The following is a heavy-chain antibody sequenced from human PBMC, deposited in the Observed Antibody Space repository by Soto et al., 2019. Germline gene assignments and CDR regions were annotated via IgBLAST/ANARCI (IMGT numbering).Heavy chain of an antibody. CDR1: GFTFSSYA. V-gene: IGHV3-23*01. J-gene: IGHJ4*02. CDR2: ISGSGGST. CDR3: AKDFTVSSGYPYYFDY. Sequence: GALRLSCAASGFTFSSYAMSWVCQAPGKGLEWVSAISGSGGSTYYADSVKGRFTISRDNSKNTLYLQMNSLRAEDTAVYYCAKDFTVSSGYPYYFDYWGQGTLVTVSS. D-gene: IGHD3-22*01.